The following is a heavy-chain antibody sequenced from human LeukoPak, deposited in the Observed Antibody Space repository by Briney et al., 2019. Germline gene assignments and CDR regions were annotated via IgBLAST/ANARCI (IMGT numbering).Heavy chain of an antibody. CDR2: INHSGST. J-gene: IGHJ5*02. CDR1: GGSFSGYY. D-gene: IGHD3-10*01. Sequence: SETLSLTCAVYGGSFSGYYWSWIRQPPGKGLEWIGEINHSGSTNYNPSLKSRVTISVDTSKNQFSLKLSSVTAADTAVYYCARPLRAYYYGSGHWFDPWGQGTLVTVSS. V-gene: IGHV4-34*01. CDR3: ARPLRAYYYGSGHWFDP.